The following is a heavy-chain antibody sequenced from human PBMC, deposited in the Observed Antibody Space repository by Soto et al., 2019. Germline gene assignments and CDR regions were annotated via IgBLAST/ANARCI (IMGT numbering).Heavy chain of an antibody. CDR2: INSGGSRT. CDR1: GFTFSDHW. V-gene: IGHV3-74*01. J-gene: IGHJ4*02. D-gene: IGHD2-21*02. Sequence: EVQLAESGGVLVQPGGSLRLSCVASGFTFSDHWMHWVRQAPGKGLVWVSRINSGGSRTNYADSVKGRFTISRDNAKNTLYLEMNSLSVEGTAVYYCARGNCSGDTCFFGGTHWGRGTLVTVSS. CDR3: ARGNCSGDTCFFGGTH.